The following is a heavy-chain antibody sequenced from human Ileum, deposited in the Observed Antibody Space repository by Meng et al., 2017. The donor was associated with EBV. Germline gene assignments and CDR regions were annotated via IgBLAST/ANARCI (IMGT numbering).Heavy chain of an antibody. D-gene: IGHD3-9*01. CDR3: AYYFVGRGGPSS. CDR1: GGSISSSNW. J-gene: IGHJ5*02. CDR2: MYDSENA. Sequence: QWQLQGAGPGLVKPSGTLSLPCAVSGGSISSSNWWSWVRQPPGKGLEWIGCMYDSENAKYNPSLNSRVTISIDTTRNHFVLKLTSVTAADTAVYYCAYYFVGRGGPSSWGQGTLVTVSS. V-gene: IGHV4-4*02.